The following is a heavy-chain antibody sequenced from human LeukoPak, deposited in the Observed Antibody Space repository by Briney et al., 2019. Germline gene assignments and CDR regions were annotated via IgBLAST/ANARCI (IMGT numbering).Heavy chain of an antibody. D-gene: IGHD3-10*01. Sequence: ASVKVSCKASGYTFTNYDINWVRQATGQGLEWMGWTSAYNGNTNYAQKLQGRVTMTTDTSTSTAYMELRSLRSDDTAVYYCARVPTYYYGSDHYYYMDVWGKGTTVTISS. CDR3: ARVPTYYYGSDHYYYMDV. CDR2: TSAYNGNT. V-gene: IGHV1-18*01. CDR1: GYTFTNYD. J-gene: IGHJ6*03.